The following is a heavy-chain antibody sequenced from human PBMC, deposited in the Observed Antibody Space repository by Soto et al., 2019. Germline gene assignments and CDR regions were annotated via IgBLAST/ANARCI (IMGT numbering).Heavy chain of an antibody. V-gene: IGHV1-69*01. CDR1: GGTFSSYA. CDR2: IIPIFGTA. CDR3: ARVIAAAGIHYYGMDV. Sequence: QVQLVQSGAEVKKPGSSVKVSCKASGGTFSSYAISWVRQAPGQGLEWMGGIIPIFGTANYAQKFQGRVTITAHESTSTAYMALSSLRSEDTAVYYCARVIAAAGIHYYGMDVWGQGPTVTVSS. D-gene: IGHD6-13*01. J-gene: IGHJ6*02.